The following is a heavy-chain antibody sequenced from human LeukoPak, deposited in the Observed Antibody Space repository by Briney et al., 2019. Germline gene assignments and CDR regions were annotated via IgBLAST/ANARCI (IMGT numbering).Heavy chain of an antibody. V-gene: IGHV1-2*02. D-gene: IGHD6-13*01. J-gene: IGHJ4*02. CDR1: GYTFTGYY. CDR3: ARDQRAAAEFDY. Sequence: ASVKVSCKASGYTFTGYYMHWVRQAPGQGLEWMGWINPNSGGTNYAQKFQGRVTMTRDTSISTAYMELNRLRSDDTAVYYCARDQRAAAEFDYWGQGTLVTVSS. CDR2: INPNSGGT.